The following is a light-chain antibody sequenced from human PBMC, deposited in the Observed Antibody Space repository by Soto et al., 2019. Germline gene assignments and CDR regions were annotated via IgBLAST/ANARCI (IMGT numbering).Light chain of an antibody. Sequence: DIQMTQSPSSLSASVGDRVTITCRASQSISSYLNWYQQKPGKAPKLLIYAASSLQSGVPSRFRGSGSGTDFTLTSRSLQPEDFATYYCQQSYSTLLVTFGPGTKVDIK. CDR2: AAS. J-gene: IGKJ3*01. CDR1: QSISSY. V-gene: IGKV1-39*01. CDR3: QQSYSTLLVT.